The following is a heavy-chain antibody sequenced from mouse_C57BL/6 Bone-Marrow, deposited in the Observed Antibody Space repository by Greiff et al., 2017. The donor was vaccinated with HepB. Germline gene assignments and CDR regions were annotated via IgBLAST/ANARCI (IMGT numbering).Heavy chain of an antibody. V-gene: IGHV1-80*01. Sequence: QVQLQQSGAELVKPGASVKISCKASGYAFSSYWMNWVKQRPGKGLEWIGQIYPGDGDTNYNGKFKGKATLTADKSSSTAYMQLSSLTSEDSAVYFCASTVVGDYFDYWGQGTTLTVSS. CDR3: ASTVVGDYFDY. J-gene: IGHJ2*01. D-gene: IGHD1-1*01. CDR2: IYPGDGDT. CDR1: GYAFSSYW.